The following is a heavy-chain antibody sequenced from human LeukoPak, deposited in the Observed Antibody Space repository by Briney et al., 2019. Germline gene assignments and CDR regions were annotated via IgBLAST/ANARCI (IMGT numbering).Heavy chain of an antibody. CDR3: TTDQYDFWSGYSFDY. Sequence: PGGSLRLSCAASGFTFGNAWMNWVRQAPGKGLEWVGRIKSKTDGGTTDYAAPVKGRFTISRDDSKNTLYLQMNSLKTEDTAVYYCTTDQYDFWSGYSFDYWGQGTLVTVSS. CDR2: IKSKTDGGTT. CDR1: GFTFGNAW. V-gene: IGHV3-15*07. J-gene: IGHJ4*02. D-gene: IGHD3-3*01.